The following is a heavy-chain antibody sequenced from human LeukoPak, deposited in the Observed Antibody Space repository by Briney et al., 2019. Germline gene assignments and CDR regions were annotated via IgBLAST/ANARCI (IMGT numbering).Heavy chain of an antibody. CDR3: ARVCRPYGDFHSFDY. Sequence: GGSLRLSCAASGFTFSTYAMSWVRQAPGKGLEWVSAISGSGDSTYYADSVKGRFTISRDNSKNTLYLQINSLRAEDTATYYCARVCRPYGDFHSFDYWGQGALVTVSS. CDR1: GFTFSTYA. D-gene: IGHD4-17*01. J-gene: IGHJ4*02. CDR2: ISGSGDST. V-gene: IGHV3-23*01.